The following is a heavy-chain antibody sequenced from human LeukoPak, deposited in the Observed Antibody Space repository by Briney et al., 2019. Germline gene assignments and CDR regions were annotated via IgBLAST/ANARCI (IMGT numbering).Heavy chain of an antibody. CDR1: GFTVSSNY. Sequence: GGSLRLSCAASGFTVSSNYMSWVRQAPGKGLEWVSVIYSGGSTYYADSVKGRFTISRDNSKNTLYLQMNSLRAEDTAVYYCARGRYYYGSGSYSFDYWGQGTLVTVSS. CDR2: IYSGGST. CDR3: ARGRYYYGSGSYSFDY. D-gene: IGHD3-10*01. J-gene: IGHJ4*02. V-gene: IGHV3-66*01.